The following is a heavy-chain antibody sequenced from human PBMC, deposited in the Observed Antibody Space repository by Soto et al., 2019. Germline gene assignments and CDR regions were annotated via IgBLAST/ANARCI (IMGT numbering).Heavy chain of an antibody. Sequence: GGSLRLSCAASGFTFSSYSMNWVRQAPGKGLEWVSYISSSSSTIYYADSVKGRFTISRDNAKNSLYLQMNSLRAEDTAVYYCARDPGNFRYWGQGTLVTVSS. CDR2: ISSSSSTI. J-gene: IGHJ4*02. CDR3: ARDPGNFRY. D-gene: IGHD4-4*01. V-gene: IGHV3-48*04. CDR1: GFTFSSYS.